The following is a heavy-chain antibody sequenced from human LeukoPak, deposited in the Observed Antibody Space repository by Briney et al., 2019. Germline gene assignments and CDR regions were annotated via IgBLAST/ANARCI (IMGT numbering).Heavy chain of an antibody. V-gene: IGHV5-51*01. CDR1: GYSSTSSW. D-gene: IGHD6-19*01. CDR2: IYLGDSET. CDR3: ARHPSYTSGWPLDY. J-gene: IGHJ4*02. Sequence: GESLKISCKGSGYSSTSSWIGWVRQMPGKGLDWMGIIYLGDSETRYSPSFQGQVIISADKSINTAYLQWSSLKASDTAMYYCARHPSYTSGWPLDYWGQGTLVIVSS.